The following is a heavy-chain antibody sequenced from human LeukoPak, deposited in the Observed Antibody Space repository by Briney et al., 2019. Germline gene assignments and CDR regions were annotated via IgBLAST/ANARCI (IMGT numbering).Heavy chain of an antibody. Sequence: SVKVSCKASGGTFSSYAISWVRQAPGQGLEWMGGFIPIFGTANYAQKFQGRVTITTDESTSTAYMELSSLRSEDTAVYYCARDYREYYDSSGYYYWGQGTLVTVSS. J-gene: IGHJ4*02. CDR2: FIPIFGTA. CDR1: GGTFSSYA. CDR3: ARDYREYYDSSGYYY. D-gene: IGHD3-22*01. V-gene: IGHV1-69*05.